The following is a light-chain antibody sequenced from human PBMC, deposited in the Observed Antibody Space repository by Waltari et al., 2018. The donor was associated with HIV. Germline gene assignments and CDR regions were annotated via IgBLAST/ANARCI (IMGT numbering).Light chain of an antibody. CDR1: AGVVTRGHC. Sequence: QPVVTQEPSLTVSPGGTVTLTCTSSAGVVTRGHCPHWFQQRPGQAPKTLSFDSTNRYSWTPGRFSVSVLEDKAALTLTGAQIEDEADYYCLLSFDGDLLFGGGTKLTVL. CDR3: LLSFDGDLL. J-gene: IGLJ2*01. V-gene: IGLV7-46*01. CDR2: DST.